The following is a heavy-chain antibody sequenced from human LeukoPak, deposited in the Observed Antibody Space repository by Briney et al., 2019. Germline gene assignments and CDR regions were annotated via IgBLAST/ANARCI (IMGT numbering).Heavy chain of an antibody. Sequence: PGGSLRLSCAASGFTFSSYGMHWVRQAPGKGLEWVAVIWYDGSNKYYADSVKGLFTISRDNSKNTLYLQMTSLRAEDTAVYYCARPLSGSHSAFDIWGQGTMVTVSS. CDR2: IWYDGSNK. CDR3: ARPLSGSHSAFDI. CDR1: GFTFSSYG. V-gene: IGHV3-33*01. D-gene: IGHD6-25*01. J-gene: IGHJ3*02.